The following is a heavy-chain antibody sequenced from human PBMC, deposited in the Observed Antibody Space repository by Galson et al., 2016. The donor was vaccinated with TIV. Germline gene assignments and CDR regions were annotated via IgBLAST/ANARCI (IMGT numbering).Heavy chain of an antibody. CDR1: GFSFSTNA. D-gene: IGHD2-8*01. CDR2: IWYDGVNK. Sequence: SLRLSCAASGFSFSTNAMHWVRLAPGKGLEWVAVIWYDGVNKYYADSVKGRLTISRDSSKNTLYLEMNSLRAGDTAVYYCARANGPRLGEEADNWFDPWGQGTLVTVSS. CDR3: ARANGPRLGEEADNWFDP. V-gene: IGHV3-33*01. J-gene: IGHJ5*02.